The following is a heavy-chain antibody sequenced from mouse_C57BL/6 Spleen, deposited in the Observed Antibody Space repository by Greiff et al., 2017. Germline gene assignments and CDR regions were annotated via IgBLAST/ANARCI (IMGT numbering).Heavy chain of an antibody. CDR1: GYTFTSYW. Sequence: QVQLQQPGAELVRPGSSVTLSCKASGYTFTSYWMHWVKQRPLQGLEWIGNIDPSASETHYNQKFKDKATLTVDKSSSTAYMQLSRLTSEDAAVYNCARSPIYNGNHVYVDYWGQGTTLTVSS. D-gene: IGHD2-1*01. CDR3: ARSPIYNGNHVYVDY. CDR2: IDPSASET. V-gene: IGHV1-52*01. J-gene: IGHJ2*01.